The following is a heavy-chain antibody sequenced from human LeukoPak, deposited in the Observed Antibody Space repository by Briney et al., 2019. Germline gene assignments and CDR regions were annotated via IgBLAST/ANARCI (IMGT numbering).Heavy chain of an antibody. D-gene: IGHD1-1*01. CDR3: ARRGWKDFFDY. V-gene: IGHV1-2*02. J-gene: IGHJ4*02. CDR2: INPNSGGT. CDR1: GYTFTGYY. Sequence: ASVKLSCKASGYTFTGYYMHWVRQAHGQGIEWMGWINPNSGGTNYAQKFQGRVTMPRDTSISTAYMELSRLRSDDTAVYYCARRGWKDFFDYWGQGTLVTVSS.